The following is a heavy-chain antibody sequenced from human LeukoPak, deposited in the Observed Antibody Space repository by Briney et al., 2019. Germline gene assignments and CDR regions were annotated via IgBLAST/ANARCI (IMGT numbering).Heavy chain of an antibody. J-gene: IGHJ5*02. CDR3: ARDSLGYCGGDCLYNWFDP. Sequence: SETLSLTCTVSGGSISSSSYYWGWIRQPPGKGLEWIGSIYYSGSTHYNPSLKSRVTISVDTSKNQFSLKLSSVTAADTAVYYCARDSLGYCGGDCLYNWFDPWGQGTLVTVSS. V-gene: IGHV4-39*02. D-gene: IGHD2-21*02. CDR2: IYYSGST. CDR1: GGSISSSSYY.